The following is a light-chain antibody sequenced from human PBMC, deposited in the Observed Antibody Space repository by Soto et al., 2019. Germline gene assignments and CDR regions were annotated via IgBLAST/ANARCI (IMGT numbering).Light chain of an antibody. J-gene: IGLJ2*01. CDR1: SSDVGGYNY. CDR2: DVS. V-gene: IGLV2-11*01. Sequence: QSVLTQPRSVSGSPGQSVTISCTGTSSDVGGYNYVSWYQQHPGKAPKLMIYDVSKRPSGVPDRFSGSKSGNTASLTISGLQAEDEADYAGSYTSVVFGGGTKLTVL. CDR3: SYTSVV.